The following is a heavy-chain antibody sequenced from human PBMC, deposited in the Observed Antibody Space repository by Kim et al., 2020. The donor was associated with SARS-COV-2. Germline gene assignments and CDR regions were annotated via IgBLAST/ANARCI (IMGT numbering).Heavy chain of an antibody. D-gene: IGHD3-10*01. J-gene: IGHJ6*02. CDR3: ARARRGVLNV. Sequence: NTNPPLKSRVTISVDTSKNHFSLKLSSVTAADTAVYYCARARRGVLNVWGQGTTVTVSS. V-gene: IGHV4-34*01.